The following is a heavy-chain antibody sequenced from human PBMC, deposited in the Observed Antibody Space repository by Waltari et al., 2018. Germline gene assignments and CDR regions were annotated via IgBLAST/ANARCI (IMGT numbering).Heavy chain of an antibody. Sequence: QVQLQESGPGLVKPSETLSLTCTVSGYSISSGYYWGWIRQPPGKGLEWIGSIYHSGSPYYNPSRKIRVTISVDTSKNQFSLKLGSVTAADTAVYYCASSHGLNLGGGPDYWGQGTLVTVSS. CDR3: ASSHGLNLGGGPDY. CDR1: GYSISSGYY. CDR2: IYHSGSP. J-gene: IGHJ4*02. D-gene: IGHD3-16*01. V-gene: IGHV4-38-2*02.